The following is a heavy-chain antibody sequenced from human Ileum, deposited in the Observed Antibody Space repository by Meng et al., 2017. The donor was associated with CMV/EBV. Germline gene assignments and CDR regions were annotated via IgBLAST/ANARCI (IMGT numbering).Heavy chain of an antibody. D-gene: IGHD3-10*01. CDR2: IRSDGSNE. J-gene: IGHJ4*02. Sequence: GGSLRLSCAASGFTFSNYGTHWVRQAPGKGLEWVAFIRSDGSNEYYADSVRGRFTISRDNSKNTLYLQMNSLRAEDTAVYYCARDGAALWFVLYYFDYWGQGTLVTVSS. CDR1: GFTFSNYG. V-gene: IGHV3-30*02. CDR3: ARDGAALWFVLYYFDY.